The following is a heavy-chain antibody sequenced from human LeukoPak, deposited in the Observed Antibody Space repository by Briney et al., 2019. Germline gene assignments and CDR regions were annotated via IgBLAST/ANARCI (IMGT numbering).Heavy chain of an antibody. Sequence: SETLSLTCTVSGESINPYYWNWIRQSAGKGLEWIGHIYKSGTTNFNPSLTSRVTMSLDTSRNQFSLKLRSVTAADTAVYFCARSFLDYMDVWGKGTTVTVSS. CDR2: IYKSGTT. CDR3: ARSFLDYMDV. V-gene: IGHV4-4*07. D-gene: IGHD2/OR15-2a*01. J-gene: IGHJ6*03. CDR1: GESINPYY.